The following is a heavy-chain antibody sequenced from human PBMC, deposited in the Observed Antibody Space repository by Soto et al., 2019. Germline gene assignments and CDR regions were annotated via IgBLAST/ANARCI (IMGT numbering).Heavy chain of an antibody. D-gene: IGHD6-13*01. J-gene: IGHJ6*02. V-gene: IGHV3-23*01. CDR3: AKDSVRDIADSPYYYYGMDV. Sequence: LRLSCAASGFTFSSYAMSWVRQAPGKGLEWVSAISGSGGSTYYADSVKGRFTISRDNSKNTLYLQMNSLRAEDTAVYYCAKDSVRDIADSPYYYYGMDVWGQGTTVTVSS. CDR2: ISGSGGST. CDR1: GFTFSSYA.